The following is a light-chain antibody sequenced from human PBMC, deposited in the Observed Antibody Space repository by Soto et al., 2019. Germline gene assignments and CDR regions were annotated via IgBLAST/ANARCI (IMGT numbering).Light chain of an antibody. CDR3: QQLNSYPFT. Sequence: IQLTQSPSSLSASVGDRVTITCRASQGISSYLAGYQQKPGKAPKLLIYAASTLQSGVPSRFSGSGSETDFTLTISSLQTEDFATYYCQQLNSYPFTFGQGTRLEIK. CDR2: AAS. V-gene: IGKV1-9*01. CDR1: QGISSY. J-gene: IGKJ5*01.